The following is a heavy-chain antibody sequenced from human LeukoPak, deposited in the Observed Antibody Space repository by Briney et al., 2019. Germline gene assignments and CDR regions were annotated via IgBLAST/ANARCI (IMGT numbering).Heavy chain of an antibody. Sequence: SETLSLTCTVSGGSISSGGYSWSWIRQHPGKGLEWIGYIYYSGSTYYNPSLKSRVTISVDTSKNQFSLKLSSVTAADTAVYYCARVLAYYDSSGYSQLFDYWGQGTLVTVSS. CDR3: ARVLAYYDSSGYSQLFDY. CDR1: GGSISSGGYS. V-gene: IGHV4-31*03. CDR2: IYYSGST. D-gene: IGHD3-22*01. J-gene: IGHJ4*02.